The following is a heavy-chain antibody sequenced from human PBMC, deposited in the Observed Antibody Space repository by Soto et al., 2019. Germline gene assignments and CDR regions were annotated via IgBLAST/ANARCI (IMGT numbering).Heavy chain of an antibody. Sequence: EVQLVQSGAEVKKPGESLRISCRASGYSFPSYWIGWVRQMPGKGLEWMGIIYAGDSNTRYSPSFEGQVTMSADKSISTAYLQWSSLKASDTAMYYCARRVATIEGGWFDYWGQGSLLTVSS. V-gene: IGHV5-51*01. CDR2: IYAGDSNT. D-gene: IGHD5-12*01. J-gene: IGHJ4*02. CDR3: ARRVATIEGGWFDY. CDR1: GYSFPSYW.